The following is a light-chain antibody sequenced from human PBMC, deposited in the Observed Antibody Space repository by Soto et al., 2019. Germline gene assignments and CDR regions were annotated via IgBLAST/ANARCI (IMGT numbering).Light chain of an antibody. CDR3: HQRSNWASG. CDR1: QRVSSY. CDR2: DPS. V-gene: IGKV3-11*01. Sequence: IVLTQSPATLSFSPGDRATLSCRDSQRVSSYLAWYQQKPGQAPSLLIYDPSNRATGIPARFSGSGSGADLTRTLTSLEPEGLGVYYCHQRSNWASGVGGGTKVEIK. J-gene: IGKJ4*01.